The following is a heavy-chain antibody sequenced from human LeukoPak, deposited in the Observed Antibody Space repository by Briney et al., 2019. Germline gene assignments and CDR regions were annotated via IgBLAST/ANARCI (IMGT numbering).Heavy chain of an antibody. CDR3: AHSGYSYGFDY. CDR1: GLSLSSSGVG. D-gene: IGHD5-18*01. V-gene: IGHV2-5*02. Sequence: SGPTLVKPTQTLTLTCTISGLSLSSSGVGVGWIRQPPGKALEWLVLIYWDDDKRYSPSLKSRLTITKDTSNNQAVLTMTNMDPVDTATYYCAHSGYSYGFDYWGQGTMVTVSS. J-gene: IGHJ3*01. CDR2: IYWDDDK.